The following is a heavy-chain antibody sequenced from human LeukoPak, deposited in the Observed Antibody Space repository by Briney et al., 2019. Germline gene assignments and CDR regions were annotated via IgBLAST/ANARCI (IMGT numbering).Heavy chain of an antibody. D-gene: IGHD3-10*01. CDR1: GFTVSSNY. CDR2: IYSGGST. V-gene: IGHV3-53*01. J-gene: IGHJ6*03. Sequence: PGGSLRLSCAASGFTVSSNYMSWVRQAPGKGLEWVSVIYSGGSTYYADSVKGRFTISRDNSKNTLYLQMNSLRAEDTAVYYCARVAMVRGVFPTYYYYYYMDVWGKGTTVTISS. CDR3: ARVAMVRGVFPTYYYYYYMDV.